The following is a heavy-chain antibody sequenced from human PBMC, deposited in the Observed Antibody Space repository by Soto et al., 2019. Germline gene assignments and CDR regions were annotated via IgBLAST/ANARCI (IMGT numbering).Heavy chain of an antibody. Sequence: PGGSLRLSCAASGFTFDDYTMHWVRQAPGKGLEWVSLISWDGGSTYYADSVKGRFTISRDNSKNSLYLQMNSLRTEDTALYYCAKGSDTDYYGMDVWGQGTTVTVSS. J-gene: IGHJ6*02. CDR3: AKGSDTDYYGMDV. CDR2: ISWDGGST. CDR1: GFTFDDYT. V-gene: IGHV3-43*01.